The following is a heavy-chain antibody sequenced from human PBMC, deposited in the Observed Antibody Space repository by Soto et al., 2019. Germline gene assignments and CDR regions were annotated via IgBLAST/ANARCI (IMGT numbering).Heavy chain of an antibody. CDR3: ARSGFDYYGSGSYSWFDP. D-gene: IGHD3-10*01. CDR1: GDSISSSSYD. Sequence: SETLSITCTVSGDSISSSSYDWGWIRQPPGKGLEWIGSIYYSGSTYYNPSLKSRVTISVDTSKNQFSLKLSSVTAADTAVYYCARSGFDYYGSGSYSWFDPWGQGTLVTVSS. V-gene: IGHV4-39*01. J-gene: IGHJ5*02. CDR2: IYYSGST.